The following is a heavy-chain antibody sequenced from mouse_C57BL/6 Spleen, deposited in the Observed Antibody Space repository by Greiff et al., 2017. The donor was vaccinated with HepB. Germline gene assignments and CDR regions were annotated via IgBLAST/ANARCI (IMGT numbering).Heavy chain of an antibody. CDR1: GFTFSSYA. D-gene: IGHD1-1*01. V-gene: IGHV5-9-1*02. CDR3: TRDLYYGSPDY. J-gene: IGHJ2*01. CDR2: ISSGGDYI. Sequence: EVQLQESGEGLVKPGGSLKLSCAASGFTFSSYAMSWVRQTPEKRLEWVAYISSGGDYIYYADTVKGRFTISRDNARNTLYLQMSSLKSEDTAMYYCTRDLYYGSPDYWGQGTTLTVSS.